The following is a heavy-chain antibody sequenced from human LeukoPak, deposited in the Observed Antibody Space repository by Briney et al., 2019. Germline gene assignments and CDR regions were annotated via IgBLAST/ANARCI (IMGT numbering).Heavy chain of an antibody. D-gene: IGHD2-2*01. CDR2: IWYDGSNK. J-gene: IGHJ5*02. CDR1: GFTFSSYG. Sequence: GGPLRFSCAACGFTFSSYGMHGVRQAPDKGLEWVAVIWYDGSNKYYADSVKGRFTISRDNSKNTLYLQMNSLRAEDTAVYYCARGVVVPGYGNWFDPWGQGTLVTVAS. V-gene: IGHV3-33*01. CDR3: ARGVVVPGYGNWFDP.